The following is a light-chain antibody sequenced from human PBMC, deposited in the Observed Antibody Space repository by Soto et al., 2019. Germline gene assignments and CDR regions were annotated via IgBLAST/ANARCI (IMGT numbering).Light chain of an antibody. Sequence: EIVLTQSPDILSLSPGDRATLSCRASQSVSSDFLGWYQQKPGQAPRLLIYGASSMATGVPDRFSGSGSGTDFILTISSLQSEDFAVYYCQHYNNWPFTFGQGTKLEIK. J-gene: IGKJ2*01. V-gene: IGKV3-20*01. CDR3: QHYNNWPFT. CDR2: GAS. CDR1: QSVSSDF.